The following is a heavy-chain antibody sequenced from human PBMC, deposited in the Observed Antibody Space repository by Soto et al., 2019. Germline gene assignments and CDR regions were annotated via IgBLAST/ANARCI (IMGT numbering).Heavy chain of an antibody. V-gene: IGHV4-59*01. CDR3: ARGTSWQLPYDY. CDR1: SDSISSYY. Sequence: ASETLSLTCTVSSDSISSYYWSWIRQPPGKRLEWIGYISYGGSTDYNPSLKSRVTISGDTSKNQFSLKVSSVTAADTAVYYCARGTSWQLPYDYWGQGTLVTVSS. CDR2: ISYGGST. D-gene: IGHD6-13*01. J-gene: IGHJ4*02.